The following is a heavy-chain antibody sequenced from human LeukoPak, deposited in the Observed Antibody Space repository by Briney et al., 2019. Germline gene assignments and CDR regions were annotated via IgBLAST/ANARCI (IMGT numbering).Heavy chain of an antibody. CDR1: GGSISNYY. CDR3: AREGQSSSFDI. CDR2: ISYSGST. Sequence: SETLSLTCTVSGGSISNYYWSWIRQPPAKGLEWIGYISYSGSTNYNPSLKSRVTISVDTSKNQFSLKLSSVTAADTAVYYCAREGQSSSFDIWGQGTMVTVSS. J-gene: IGHJ3*02. V-gene: IGHV4-59*01. D-gene: IGHD6-19*01.